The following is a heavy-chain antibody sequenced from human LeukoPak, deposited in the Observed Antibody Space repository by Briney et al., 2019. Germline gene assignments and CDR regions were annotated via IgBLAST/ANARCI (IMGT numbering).Heavy chain of an antibody. CDR2: ISGSGGST. CDR3: AKGGVPAADY. Sequence: ETLSLTCAVYGGSFSGYYWSWIRQAPGKGLEWVSAISGSGGSTYYADSVKGRFTISRDNSKNTLYLQMNSLRAEDTAVYYCAKGGVPAADYWGQGTLVTVSS. CDR1: GGSFSGYY. J-gene: IGHJ4*02. D-gene: IGHD2-2*01. V-gene: IGHV3-23*01.